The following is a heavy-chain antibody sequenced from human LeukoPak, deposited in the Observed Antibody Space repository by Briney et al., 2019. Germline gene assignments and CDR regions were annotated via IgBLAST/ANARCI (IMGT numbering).Heavy chain of an antibody. J-gene: IGHJ4*02. V-gene: IGHV1-2*02. CDR1: GYTFTGYY. CDR2: INPNSGGT. Sequence: ASVKVSCKASGYTFTGYYMHWVRQAPGQGLEWMGWINPNSGGTNYAQKFQGRVTMTRDTSISTAYMELSRLRSDDTAVYYCARKYSSWGYFDYWGQGTLVTVSP. CDR3: ARKYSSWGYFDY. D-gene: IGHD6-6*01.